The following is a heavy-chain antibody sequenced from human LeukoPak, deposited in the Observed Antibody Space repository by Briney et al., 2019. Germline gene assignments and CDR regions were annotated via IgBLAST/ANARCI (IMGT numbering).Heavy chain of an antibody. CDR1: GFSFSNYW. Sequence: GGSLRLSCAASGFSFSNYWISWVRQAPGKGLEWVANIKPDGSEKYYVDSVKGRFTISRDNAKNSLYLQMNSLRAEDTALYYCATVGGGRAFDIWGQGTKVTVSS. V-gene: IGHV3-7*05. CDR2: IKPDGSEK. CDR3: ATVGGGRAFDI. D-gene: IGHD3-16*01. J-gene: IGHJ3*02.